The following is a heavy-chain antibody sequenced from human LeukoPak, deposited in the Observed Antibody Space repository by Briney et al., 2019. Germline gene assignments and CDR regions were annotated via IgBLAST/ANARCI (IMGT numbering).Heavy chain of an antibody. Sequence: SETLSLTCAVYGGSFSGYYWSWIRQPPGKGLEWIGGINHSGSTNYNPSLKSRVTISVDTSKNQFSLKLSSVTAADTAVYYCARTVFLRYCSSTSCYRDKKSYWYFDLWGRGTLVTVSS. CDR3: ARTVFLRYCSSTSCYRDKKSYWYFDL. CDR1: GGSFSGYY. J-gene: IGHJ2*01. V-gene: IGHV4-34*01. D-gene: IGHD2-2*01. CDR2: INHSGST.